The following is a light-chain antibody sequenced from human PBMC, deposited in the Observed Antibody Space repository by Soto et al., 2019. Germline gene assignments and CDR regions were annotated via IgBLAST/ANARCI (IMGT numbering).Light chain of an antibody. CDR2: KAS. Sequence: DIQVTQSPSTLAASLKDRVTITCRASQSISSWLAWYQQKPGKAPKLLIYKASSLESGVPLRFSGSGSGTEFTLTISSLQPDDFATYYCQQYNSYSTLTFGGGTKV. J-gene: IGKJ4*01. CDR3: QQYNSYSTLT. CDR1: QSISSW. V-gene: IGKV1-5*03.